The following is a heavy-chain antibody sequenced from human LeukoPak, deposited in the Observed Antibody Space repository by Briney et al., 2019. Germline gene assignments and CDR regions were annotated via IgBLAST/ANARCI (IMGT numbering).Heavy chain of an antibody. V-gene: IGHV1-24*01. J-gene: IGHJ4*02. D-gene: IGHD5-24*01. CDR2: FDPEDGET. CDR1: GYTLTELS. Sequence: GASVKVSCKVSGYTLTELSMHWVRQAPGKGLEWMGGFDPEDGETIYAQKFQGRVTMTEDTSTDTAYMELSSLRSGDTAVYYCATDREMATPFSFDYWGQGTLVTVSS. CDR3: ATDREMATPFSFDY.